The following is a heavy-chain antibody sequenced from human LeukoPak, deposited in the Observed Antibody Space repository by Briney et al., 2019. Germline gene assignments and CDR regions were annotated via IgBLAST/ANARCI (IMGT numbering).Heavy chain of an antibody. J-gene: IGHJ3*02. CDR1: GFTFSRCW. V-gene: IGHV3-7*01. CDR2: INQDGSEI. Sequence: GGSLRLSCVASGFTFSRCWMSWVRQAPGKGLEWVANINQDGSEIYYVDSVRGRFTISRDNAKNSLYLQMNSLRAEDTAVYYCAGYGVVVPVARDAFDIWGQGTMVTVSS. CDR3: AGYGVVVPVARDAFDI. D-gene: IGHD2-2*01.